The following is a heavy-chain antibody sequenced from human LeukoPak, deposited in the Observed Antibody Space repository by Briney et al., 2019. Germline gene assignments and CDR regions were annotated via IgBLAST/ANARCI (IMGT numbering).Heavy chain of an antibody. CDR2: IDATGSDK. Sequence: GGSLRLSCEVSEFPFSIYAMAWVRQAPGQGLEWVSAIDATGSDKYYTDSVKGRFTISSDNSKNTVYLQMNSLRVEDTAVYYCADYREPQGLDYWGQGTLVTVSS. V-gene: IGHV3-23*01. J-gene: IGHJ4*02. D-gene: IGHD1-26*01. CDR3: ADYREPQGLDY. CDR1: EFPFSIYA.